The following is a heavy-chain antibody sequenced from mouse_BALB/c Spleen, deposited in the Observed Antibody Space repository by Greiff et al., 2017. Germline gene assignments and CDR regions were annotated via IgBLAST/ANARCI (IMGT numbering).Heavy chain of an antibody. CDR1: GFTFSSYA. D-gene: IGHD1-1*01. CDR3: ARDYYGSTNWYFDV. V-gene: IGHV5-9-4*01. CDR2: ISSGGSYT. J-gene: IGHJ1*01. Sequence: EVNVVESGGGLVKPGGSLKLSCAASGFTFSSYAMSWVRQSPEKRLEWVAEISSGGSYTYYPDTVTGRFTISRDNAKNTLYLEMSSLRSEDTAMYYCARDYYGSTNWYFDVWGAGTTVTVSS.